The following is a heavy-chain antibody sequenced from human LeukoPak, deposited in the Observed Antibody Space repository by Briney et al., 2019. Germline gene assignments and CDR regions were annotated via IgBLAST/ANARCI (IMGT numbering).Heavy chain of an antibody. V-gene: IGHV4-59*12. CDR1: GDSISSYY. CDR3: ASGSGYWAFDY. D-gene: IGHD3-22*01. J-gene: IGHJ4*02. CDR2: ISYSGST. Sequence: SETLSLTCTVSGDSISSYYWSWIRQPPGKGLEWIGYISYSGSTHYNPSLRSRVTISIDTSQNQFSLKLSSVTAADTAVYYCASGSGYWAFDYWGQGTLVTVSS.